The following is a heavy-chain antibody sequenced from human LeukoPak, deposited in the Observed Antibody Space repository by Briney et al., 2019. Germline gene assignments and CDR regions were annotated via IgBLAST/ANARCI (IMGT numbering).Heavy chain of an antibody. CDR2: IKSKTDGGTT. CDR1: GFTFSSYA. J-gene: IGHJ6*03. Sequence: SGGSLRLSCAASGFTFSSYAMSWVRQAPGKGLEWVGRIKSKTDGGTTDYAAPVKGRFTISRDDSKNTLYLQMNSLKTEDTAVYYCTTGRTTVTILGVWYYYYYMDVWGKGTTVTVSS. V-gene: IGHV3-15*01. D-gene: IGHD4-17*01. CDR3: TTGRTTVTILGVWYYYYYMDV.